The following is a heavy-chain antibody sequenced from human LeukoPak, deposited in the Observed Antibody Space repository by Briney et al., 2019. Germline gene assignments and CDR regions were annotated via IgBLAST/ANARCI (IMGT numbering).Heavy chain of an antibody. D-gene: IGHD5-18*01. CDR2: ISSSGAST. V-gene: IGHV3-23*01. CDR3: ASRGYSSP. CDR1: GFTFSSFA. J-gene: IGHJ5*02. Sequence: EGSLRLSCAASGFTFSSFATSWVRQAPGKGLEWVSVISSSGASTYYADSVKGRFTISRDNSKNTLYLQMNSLRVEDTAVYYCASRGYSSPWGQGTLVTVSS.